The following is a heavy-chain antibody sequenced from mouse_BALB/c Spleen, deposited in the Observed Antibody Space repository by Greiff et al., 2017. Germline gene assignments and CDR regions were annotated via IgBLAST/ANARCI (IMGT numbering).Heavy chain of an antibody. CDR1: GYTFTSYW. J-gene: IGHJ1*01. Sequence: QVQLKESGAELARPGASVKLSCKASGYTFTSYWMQWVKQRPGQGLEWIGAIYPGDGDTRYTQKFKGKATLTADKSSSTAYMQLSSLASEDSAVYYCARYLYYGSSHWYFDVWGAGTTVTVSS. V-gene: IGHV1-87*01. D-gene: IGHD1-1*01. CDR2: IYPGDGDT. CDR3: ARYLYYGSSHWYFDV.